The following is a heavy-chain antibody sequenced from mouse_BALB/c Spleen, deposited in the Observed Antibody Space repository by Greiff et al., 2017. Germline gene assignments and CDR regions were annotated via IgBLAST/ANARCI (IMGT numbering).Heavy chain of an antibody. V-gene: IGHV5-17*02. Sequence: EVKLEESGGGLVQPGGSRKLSCVASGFTFSSFGMPWVRQAPEKGLEWVAYISSGSSTIYYADTVKGRFTISRDNPKNTLFLQMTSLRSEDTAMYYCARWGRSSSYAMDYWGQGTSVTVSS. CDR3: ARWGRSSSYAMDY. D-gene: IGHD1-1*01. CDR2: ISSGSSTI. J-gene: IGHJ4*01. CDR1: GFTFSSFG.